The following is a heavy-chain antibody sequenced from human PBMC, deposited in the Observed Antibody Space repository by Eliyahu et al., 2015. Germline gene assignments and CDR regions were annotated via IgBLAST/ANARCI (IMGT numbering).Heavy chain of an antibody. Sequence: QVQLVESGGGVVQPGRSLRLSCXAXGFXFNLYGMXWVRQAPGKGLEWVAVVSFDGRDKYYADSVKGRFTISRDNSKNTLYLQMNTLRVEDTAVYYCAKDSGQQLSTGDSWGQGTLVAVSS. CDR1: GFXFNLYG. CDR3: AKDSGQQLSTGDS. V-gene: IGHV3-30*18. CDR2: VSFDGRDK. J-gene: IGHJ4*02. D-gene: IGHD6-13*01.